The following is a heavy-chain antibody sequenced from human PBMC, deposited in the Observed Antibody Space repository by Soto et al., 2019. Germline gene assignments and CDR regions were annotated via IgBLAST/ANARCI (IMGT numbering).Heavy chain of an antibody. CDR1: GGPFSGYY. Sequence: SETLSLTCAVYGGPFSGYYWSWIRQPPGKGLEWIGEINHSGSTNYNPSLKSRVTISVDTSKNQFSLKLSSVTAADTAVYYCARVVRGTRPYYYYYYMDVWGKGTTVTVSS. CDR3: ARVVRGTRPYYYYYYMDV. D-gene: IGHD3-16*01. CDR2: INHSGST. J-gene: IGHJ6*03. V-gene: IGHV4-34*01.